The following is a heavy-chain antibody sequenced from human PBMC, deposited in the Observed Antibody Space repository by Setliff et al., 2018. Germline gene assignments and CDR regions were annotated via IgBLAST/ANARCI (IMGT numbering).Heavy chain of an antibody. CDR2: IWNDGSSK. V-gene: IGHV3-33*08. CDR3: ARNWVTAQHYYYGMDV. CDR1: GFTFSSYW. J-gene: IGHJ6*02. D-gene: IGHD2-21*02. Sequence: LRLSCAASGFTFSSYWMSWVRQAPGKGLEWVALIWNDGSSKFYGDSVKGRFTISRDNSKNTLYLQMDSLRAEDTAVYYCARNWVTAQHYYYGMDVWGQGTTVTVSS.